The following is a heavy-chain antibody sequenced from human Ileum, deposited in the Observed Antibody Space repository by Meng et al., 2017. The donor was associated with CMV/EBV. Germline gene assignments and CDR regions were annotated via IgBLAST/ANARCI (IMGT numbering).Heavy chain of an antibody. Sequence: VSGGSISPYFWSWIRQSPGKGLEWIGYIYYSGTTHYNPSLKSPVTISVDTSKGQFYLTLRSVTAADTAVYYCARSLVASDYTGILDYWGQGILVTVSS. V-gene: IGHV4-59*01. CDR1: GGSISPYF. CDR2: IYYSGTT. CDR3: ARSLVASDYTGILDY. D-gene: IGHD4-11*01. J-gene: IGHJ4*02.